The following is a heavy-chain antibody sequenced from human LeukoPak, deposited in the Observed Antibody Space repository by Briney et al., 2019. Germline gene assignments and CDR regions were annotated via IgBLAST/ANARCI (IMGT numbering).Heavy chain of an antibody. D-gene: IGHD2-2*01. Sequence: SETLSLTCAVSGYPINNACYWVWIRQPPGKGLEWIGSLYHPDSTYYNPSLKSRVTMSVDTSRNQSSLKLSFVTAADTAVYYCARQYDSYFYYYLDLWGTGTTVTVSS. CDR3: ARQYDSYFYYYLDL. CDR1: GYPINNACY. J-gene: IGHJ6*03. CDR2: LYHPDST. V-gene: IGHV4-38-2*01.